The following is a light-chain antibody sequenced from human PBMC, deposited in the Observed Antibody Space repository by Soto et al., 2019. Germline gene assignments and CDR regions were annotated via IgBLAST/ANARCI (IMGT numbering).Light chain of an antibody. CDR2: DAS. CDR1: QSVISY. J-gene: IGKJ1*01. V-gene: IGKV3-11*01. CDR3: QQRSNWPRT. Sequence: EIVLTQSPATLSLSPGERATLSCRASQSVISYLAWYQHKPGQAPRLLIYDASNRATGIPARFIGSGSGTEFTLTISSLQSEDFAVYYCQQRSNWPRTFGQGTKVDI.